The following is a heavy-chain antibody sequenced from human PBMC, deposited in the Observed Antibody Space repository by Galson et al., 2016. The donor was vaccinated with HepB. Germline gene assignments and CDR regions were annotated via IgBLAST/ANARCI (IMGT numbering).Heavy chain of an antibody. Sequence: SETLSLTCAVSGDSISSEYWWSWVRHFPGKELEWIGEIYQTGTANYDPSFPPRATISVDKSKNQFSLRPDSVTAADTAVYYCARGTLGTVATMAFDYWGQGTLVSVSS. CDR1: GDSISSEYW. CDR2: IYQTGTA. D-gene: IGHD4/OR15-4a*01. CDR3: ARGTLGTVATMAFDY. J-gene: IGHJ4*02. V-gene: IGHV4-4*02.